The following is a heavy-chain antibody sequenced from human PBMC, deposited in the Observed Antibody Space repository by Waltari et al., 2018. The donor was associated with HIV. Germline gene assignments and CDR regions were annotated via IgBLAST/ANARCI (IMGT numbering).Heavy chain of an antibody. J-gene: IGHJ2*01. V-gene: IGHV3-73*01. CDR2: LPCKRKNDAQ. Sequence: VQLVESGGGLVTPGGSFTLSCTASGFSFSDTGLHWVRQAPGKVQGLVGGLPCKRKNDAQIYNCSLEGRFKITRYDAENNTFVHLNNMRVEDEATYFCTVGSPDDWYFHHWGRGTLVTVSS. D-gene: IGHD6-13*01. CDR1: GFSFSDTG. CDR3: TVGSPDDWYFHH.